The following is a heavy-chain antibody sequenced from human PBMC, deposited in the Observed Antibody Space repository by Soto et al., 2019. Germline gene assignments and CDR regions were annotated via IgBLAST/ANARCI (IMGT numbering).Heavy chain of an antibody. CDR1: GGSISSYY. Sequence: SETLSFTCTVSGGSISSYYWSWIRQPPGKGLEWIGYIYYSGSTNYNPSLKSRVTISVDTSKNQFSLKLSSVTAADTAVYYCARDGVGATTVFGVLDYWGQGTLVTVSS. CDR3: ARDGVGATTVFGVLDY. V-gene: IGHV4-59*01. D-gene: IGHD1-26*01. J-gene: IGHJ4*02. CDR2: IYYSGST.